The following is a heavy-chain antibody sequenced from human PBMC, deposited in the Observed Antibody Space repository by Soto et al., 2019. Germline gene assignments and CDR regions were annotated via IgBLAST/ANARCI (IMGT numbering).Heavy chain of an antibody. D-gene: IGHD6-6*01. V-gene: IGHV4-59*01. CDR1: GGSIGSYY. CDR3: ARGRGIAARPAPLYYYYGMDV. CDR2: IYYSGST. Sequence: PSETLSLTCTVSGGSIGSYYLRLIRTPPGKGLEWIGYIYYSGSTNYNPSLKSRVTISVDTSKNQFSLKLSSVTAADTAVYYCARGRGIAARPAPLYYYYGMDVWGQGTTVTVSS. J-gene: IGHJ6*02.